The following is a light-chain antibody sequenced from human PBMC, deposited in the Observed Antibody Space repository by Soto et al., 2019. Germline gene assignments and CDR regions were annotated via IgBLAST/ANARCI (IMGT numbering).Light chain of an antibody. Sequence: SVLTQPPSVSGAPGQRVTISCTGSSSNLGAGYDVHWYQLLPGTAPKLLIYGNRNRPSGVPDRFSGSKSGTSASLAITGLQAEDEADYYCQSYDNSLGVCYVFXTGTKVTVL. CDR2: GNR. CDR1: SSNLGAGYD. J-gene: IGLJ1*01. V-gene: IGLV1-40*01. CDR3: QSYDNSLGVCYV.